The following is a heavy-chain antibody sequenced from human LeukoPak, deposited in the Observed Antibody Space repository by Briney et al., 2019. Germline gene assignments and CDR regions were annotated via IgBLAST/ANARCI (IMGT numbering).Heavy chain of an antibody. D-gene: IGHD4-11*01. CDR2: ISGSGGST. CDR3: AKDLVTTDPHYYYYGMDV. V-gene: IGHV3-23*01. CDR1: GFTFSSYA. Sequence: TGGSLRLSCAASGFTFSSYAMSWVRQAPGKGLEWVSAISGSGGSTYYADSVKGRFTISRDNSKNTLYLQMNSLRAEDTAVYYCAKDLVTTDPHYYYYGMDVWGQGTTVTVSS. J-gene: IGHJ6*02.